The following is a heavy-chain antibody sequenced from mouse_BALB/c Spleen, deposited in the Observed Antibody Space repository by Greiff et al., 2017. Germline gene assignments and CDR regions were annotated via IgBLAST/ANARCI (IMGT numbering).Heavy chain of an antibody. CDR1: GDSITSGY. J-gene: IGHJ3*01. CDR3: AREGIYYGNYRAY. V-gene: IGHV3-8*02. Sequence: EVQLQQSGPSLVKPSQTLSLTCSVTGDSITSGYWNWIRKFPGNKLEYMGYISYSGSTYYNPSLKSRISITRDTSKNQYYLQLNSVTTEDTATYYCAREGIYYGNYRAYWGQGTLVTVSA. D-gene: IGHD2-1*01. CDR2: ISYSGST.